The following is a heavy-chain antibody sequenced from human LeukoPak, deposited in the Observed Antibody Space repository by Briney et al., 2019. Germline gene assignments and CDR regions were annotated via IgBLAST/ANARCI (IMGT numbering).Heavy chain of an antibody. Sequence: SETLSLTCAVYGGSFSGYYWSWIRQPPGKGLDWIGEINHSGSTNYNPSLKSRVTISVDTSKNQFSLKLSSVTAADTAVYYCARGRLVKSSGWYEIYWGQGTLVTVSS. D-gene: IGHD6-19*01. CDR2: INHSGST. V-gene: IGHV4-34*01. CDR1: GGSFSGYY. CDR3: ARGRLVKSSGWYEIY. J-gene: IGHJ4*02.